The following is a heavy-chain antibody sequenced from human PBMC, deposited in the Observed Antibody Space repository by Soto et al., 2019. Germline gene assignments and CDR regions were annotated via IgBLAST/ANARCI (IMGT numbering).Heavy chain of an antibody. Sequence: PGGSLRLSCAVSGFTFRNFYMNWVRQAPGKGLEWVSYISSSSSTIYYADSVKGRFTISRDNAKNSLYLQMNSLRAEDTAVYYCARDKGRSPLDYWGQGTLVTVSS. CDR1: GFTFRNFY. D-gene: IGHD2-15*01. CDR3: ARDKGRSPLDY. V-gene: IGHV3-48*01. J-gene: IGHJ4*02. CDR2: ISSSSSTI.